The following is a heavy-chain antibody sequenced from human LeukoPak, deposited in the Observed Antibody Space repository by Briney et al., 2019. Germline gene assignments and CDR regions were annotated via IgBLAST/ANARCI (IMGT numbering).Heavy chain of an antibody. CDR3: ARDPDYYGWANFALDV. CDR1: GFTVSSNY. V-gene: IGHV3-53*01. D-gene: IGHD3-10*01. J-gene: IGHJ6*02. CDR2: IYSGGST. Sequence: GGSLRLSCAASGFTVSSNYMSWVRQAPGKGLEWVSVIYSGGSTFYADSVKGRFTISRDNSKNTLYLQMNSLRAEDTAVYYCARDPDYYGWANFALDVWGQGTTVTVSS.